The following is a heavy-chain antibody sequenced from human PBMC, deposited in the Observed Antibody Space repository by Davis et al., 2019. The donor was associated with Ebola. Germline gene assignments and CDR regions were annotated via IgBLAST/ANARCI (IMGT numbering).Heavy chain of an antibody. J-gene: IGHJ4*02. CDR3: ARAPGSYEDSYFDY. V-gene: IGHV1-18*01. Sequence: ASVKVSCKASGYTFTSYGISCVRQAPGQGLEWMGWISAYNGNTNYAQKLQGRVTMTTDTSTSTAYMELRSLRSDDTAVYYCARAPGSYEDSYFDYWCQGTLVTVSS. CDR1: GYTFTSYG. CDR2: ISAYNGNT. D-gene: IGHD1-26*01.